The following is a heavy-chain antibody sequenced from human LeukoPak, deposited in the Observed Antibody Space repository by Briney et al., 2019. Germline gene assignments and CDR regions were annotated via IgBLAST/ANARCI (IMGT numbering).Heavy chain of an antibody. CDR2: ISGSGGST. J-gene: IGHJ4*02. V-gene: IGHV3-23*01. CDR3: ARDHPYCGGDCAIDY. D-gene: IGHD2-21*02. CDR1: GFTFSSYA. Sequence: PGGSLRLSCAASGFTFSSYAMSWVRQAPGKGLEWVSAISGSGGSTYYADSVKGRFTISRDNSKNTLYLQMNSLRAEDTAVYYCARDHPYCGGDCAIDYWGQGTLVTVPS.